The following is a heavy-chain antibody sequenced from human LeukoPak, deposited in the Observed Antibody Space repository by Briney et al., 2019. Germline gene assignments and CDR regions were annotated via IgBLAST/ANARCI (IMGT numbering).Heavy chain of an antibody. V-gene: IGHV3-23*01. CDR2: ISGSGGTT. J-gene: IGHJ4*02. CDR3: AKRDF. Sequence: GGSLRLSCAASGFTFSSYAMNWVRQAPGKGLEWVSSISGSGGTTYYAGSVKGRFTISRDNSKDTLFLQMNSLRADDTAIYYCAKRDFWGQGTLVTVSS. CDR1: GFTFSSYA.